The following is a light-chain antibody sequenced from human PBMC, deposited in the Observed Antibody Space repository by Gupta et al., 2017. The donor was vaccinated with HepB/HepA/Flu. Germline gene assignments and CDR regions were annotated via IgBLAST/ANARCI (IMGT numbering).Light chain of an antibody. CDR3: QQYGSEPPKCI. J-gene: IGKJ2*02. V-gene: IGKV3-20*01. Sequence: EIVLTQSPGTLSLSPGERATLSCRASQSVSSSYLAWYQQKPGQAPRLLIYGASSRATGIPDRFSGSGSGTDFTLTISRLEPEDFAVYYCQQYGSEPPKCIFGQGTKMEIK. CDR1: QSVSSSY. CDR2: GAS.